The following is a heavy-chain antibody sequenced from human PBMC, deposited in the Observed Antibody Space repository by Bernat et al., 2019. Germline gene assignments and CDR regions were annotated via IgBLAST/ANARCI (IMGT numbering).Heavy chain of an antibody. CDR1: GFTFSSYS. CDR3: AKQCGSGSGFDC. CDR2: ISSSSSYI. Sequence: EVQLVESGGGLVKPGGSLRLSCAASGFTFSSYSMNWVRQAPGKGLEWVSSISSSSSYIYYADSVKGRFTISRDNSKNTLYLQMNSLRAEDTAIYYCAKQCGSGSGFDCWGQGTLVTVSS. D-gene: IGHD3-10*01. V-gene: IGHV3-21*04. J-gene: IGHJ4*02.